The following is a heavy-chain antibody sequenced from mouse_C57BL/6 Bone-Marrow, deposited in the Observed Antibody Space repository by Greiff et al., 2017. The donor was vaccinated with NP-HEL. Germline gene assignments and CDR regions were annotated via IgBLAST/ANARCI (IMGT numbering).Heavy chain of an antibody. V-gene: IGHV3-6*01. D-gene: IGHD2-1*01. Sequence: VQLQQSGPGLVKPSQSLSLTCSVTGYSITSGYYWNWIRQFPGNKLEWMGYISYDGSNNYNPSIKNRISITRDTSKNQFFLKLNSVTTEDTATYYCARDNGNYVGFAYWGQGTLVTVSA. CDR3: ARDNGNYVGFAY. J-gene: IGHJ3*01. CDR2: ISYDGSN. CDR1: GYSITSGYY.